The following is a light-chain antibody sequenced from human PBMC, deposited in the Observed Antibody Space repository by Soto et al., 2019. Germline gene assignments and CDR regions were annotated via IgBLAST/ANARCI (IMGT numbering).Light chain of an antibody. CDR1: QNINNY. CDR3: QQYENLPT. J-gene: IGKJ5*01. V-gene: IGKV1-33*01. Sequence: DIQMTQSPSSVSACVGERVTVTCQASQNINNYLNWYQQKPGRAPKLLIYDASNLEAGVPSRFRRSGSGTDFTFPISRLQPEDIAPYYCQQYENLPTFGQGTRLEIK. CDR2: DAS.